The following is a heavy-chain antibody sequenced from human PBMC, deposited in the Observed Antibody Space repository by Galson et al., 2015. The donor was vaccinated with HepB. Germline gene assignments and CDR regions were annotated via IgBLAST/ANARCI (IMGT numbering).Heavy chain of an antibody. J-gene: IGHJ4*02. D-gene: IGHD3-10*01. CDR1: GFTFSSFS. CDR3: ARDIGQSYDTYYPFDH. CDR2: ISSRSSNE. V-gene: IGHV3-21*06. Sequence: SLRLSCAGSGFTFSSFSMNWVRQAPGKGLEWVSTISSRSSNENYADSVQGRFIISRDNAKNSLYLQMDSLRVDDTAVYYCARDIGQSYDTYYPFDHWGQGARVTVSS.